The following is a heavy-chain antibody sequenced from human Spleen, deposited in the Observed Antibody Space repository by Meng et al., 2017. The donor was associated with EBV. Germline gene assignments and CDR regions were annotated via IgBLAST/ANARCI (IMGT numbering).Heavy chain of an antibody. CDR2: IDHGGDT. J-gene: IGHJ4*02. CDR1: GGSISGGGYS. D-gene: IGHD5-12*01. Sequence: HPQLPEPGSGLVKPSQTLSLACAVSGGSISGGGYSWNWIRQPPGKGLEWIGYIDHGGDTHYSPSLRSRVTISKDESKNLFSLDLSSVTAADTAVYYCAREGRYRGYDVFDSWGQGTLVTVSS. V-gene: IGHV4-30-2*01. CDR3: AREGRYRGYDVFDS.